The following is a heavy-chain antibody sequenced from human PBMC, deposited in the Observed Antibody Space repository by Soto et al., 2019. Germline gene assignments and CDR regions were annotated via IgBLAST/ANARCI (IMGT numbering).Heavy chain of an antibody. J-gene: IGHJ6*02. V-gene: IGHV1-24*01. CDR1: AYPLTELS. Sequence: ASVKVSCKVSAYPLTELSMHWVRQPPGNGLEWMGGFDPEDGETIYAQKFQGRVTMTEDTSTDTAYMELSSLRSEDTAVYYCATAGDFWSGYYPNYYYGMDVWGQGTTVTVSS. D-gene: IGHD3-3*01. CDR2: FDPEDGET. CDR3: ATAGDFWSGYYPNYYYGMDV.